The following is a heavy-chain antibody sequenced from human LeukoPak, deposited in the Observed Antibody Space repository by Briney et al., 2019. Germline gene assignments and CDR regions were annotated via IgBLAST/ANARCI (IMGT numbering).Heavy chain of an antibody. CDR2: ISHDGSNK. CDR1: GFTFSSYG. J-gene: IGHJ5*02. V-gene: IGHV3-30*18. D-gene: IGHD6-13*01. CDR3: AKDSSSWNWFDP. Sequence: GGSLRLSCAASGFTFSSYGMHWVRQAPGKGLQWVALISHDGSNKYYADSVKSRFTISRDNSKNTLYLQMNSLRAEDTAVYYCAKDSSSWNWFDPWGQGTLVTVSS.